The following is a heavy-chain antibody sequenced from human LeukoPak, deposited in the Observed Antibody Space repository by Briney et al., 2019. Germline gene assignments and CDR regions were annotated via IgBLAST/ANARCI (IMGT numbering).Heavy chain of an antibody. J-gene: IGHJ4*02. Sequence: SETLSLTFTVSGGSISSYSWSWIRPPPGKGLEWIGYIYYSGSTNYNPSLKSRVTISVDTSKNQFSLKLSSVTAADTAVYYCARGDSWSDYWGQGTLVTVSS. CDR3: ARGDSWSDY. CDR1: GGSISSYS. D-gene: IGHD6-13*01. CDR2: IYYSGST. V-gene: IGHV4-59*01.